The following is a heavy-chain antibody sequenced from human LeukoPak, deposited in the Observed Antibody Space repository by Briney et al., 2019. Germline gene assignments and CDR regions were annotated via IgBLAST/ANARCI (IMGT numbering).Heavy chain of an antibody. J-gene: IGHJ4*02. CDR1: EFTFDNYA. D-gene: IGHD1-26*01. CDR3: AKGGPTGSNYFDF. CDR2: ISGSGYYS. Sequence: AGGSLRLSCAASEFTFDNYAMSWVRQAPGEGLEWVSVISGSGYYSYYADSVKGRFTVSRDNSKTTLYLQMNSLRADDTAVYYCAKGGPTGSNYFDFWGQGTLVTVSS. V-gene: IGHV3-23*01.